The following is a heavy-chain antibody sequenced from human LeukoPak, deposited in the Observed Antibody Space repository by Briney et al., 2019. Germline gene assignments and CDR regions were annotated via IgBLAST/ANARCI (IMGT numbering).Heavy chain of an antibody. J-gene: IGHJ6*02. Sequence: ASVKVSCKASGYTFTSYYMHWVRQAPGQGLEWMGWINPNSGGTNYAQRFQGRVTMTRDTSISTAYMELSRLRSDDTAVYYCATHYYESSGYYYYYGMDVWGQGTTVTVSS. CDR3: ATHYYESSGYYYYYGMDV. CDR1: GYTFTSYY. CDR2: INPNSGGT. V-gene: IGHV1-2*02. D-gene: IGHD3-22*01.